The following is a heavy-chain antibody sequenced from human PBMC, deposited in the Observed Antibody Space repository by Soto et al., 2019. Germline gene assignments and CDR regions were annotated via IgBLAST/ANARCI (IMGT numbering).Heavy chain of an antibody. CDR2: ISYDGSNK. J-gene: IGHJ4*02. V-gene: IGHV3-30*18. D-gene: IGHD4-4*01. CDR1: GFTVSSYG. Sequence: PGGSLRLSCAASGFTVSSYGTHWVRQAPGKGLEWVAVISYDGSNKYYADSVKGRFTISRDNSKNTLYLQMNSLRAEDTAVYYCAKDGIWEHDYSNYLDYWGQGTLVTVSS. CDR3: AKDGIWEHDYSNYLDY.